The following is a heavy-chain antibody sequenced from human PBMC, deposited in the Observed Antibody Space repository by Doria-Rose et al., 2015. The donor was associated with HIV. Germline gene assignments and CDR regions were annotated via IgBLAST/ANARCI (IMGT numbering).Heavy chain of an antibody. CDR1: GFTFADSA. D-gene: IGHD3-3*01. CDR3: TKSYNNFWSGSYYDY. CDR2: LRSKAYGGTT. J-gene: IGHJ4*02. Sequence: VQLVESGGGLVQPGRSLRLSCRVFGFTFADSAINWVRQAPGQGLEWLRFLRSKAYGGTTEYAASLKDRFTISRDDSNTIAYLHMNSLKTEDTAVYFCTKSYNNFWSGSYYDYWGPGTLVTVSS. V-gene: IGHV3-49*04.